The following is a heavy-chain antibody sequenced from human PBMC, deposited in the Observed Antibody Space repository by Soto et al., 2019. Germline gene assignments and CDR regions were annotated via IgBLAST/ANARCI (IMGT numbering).Heavy chain of an antibody. CDR2: IYYSGST. CDR3: ARAIWFVELWPGLPYYFYY. D-gene: IGHD3-10*01. V-gene: IGHV4-61*01. J-gene: IGHJ4*01. Sequence: QVQLQESGPGLVKPSETLSLTCTVSGGSVSSGSYYWSWLRQPPGKGLEWIGYIYYSGSTNYNPSPKSLVTISVDTSKNRFSLWLSSVAAAYTAVYYCARAIWFVELWPGLPYYFYYWVHGTLVTVSS. CDR1: GGSVSSGSYY.